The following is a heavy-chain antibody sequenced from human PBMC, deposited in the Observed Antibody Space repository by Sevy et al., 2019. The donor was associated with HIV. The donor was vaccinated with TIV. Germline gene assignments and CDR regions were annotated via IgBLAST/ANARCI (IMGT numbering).Heavy chain of an antibody. V-gene: IGHV1-69*10. Sequence: ASVKVSCKASGGTFSSYAISWVRQAPGQGLEWMGGIIPILGIANYAQKFQGRVTITADKSTSTAYMELSSLRSEDTAVYYCAREPITTVTIGEYYYYYMDVWGKGTTVTVSS. CDR2: IIPILGIA. CDR3: AREPITTVTIGEYYYYYMDV. D-gene: IGHD4-17*01. CDR1: GGTFSSYA. J-gene: IGHJ6*03.